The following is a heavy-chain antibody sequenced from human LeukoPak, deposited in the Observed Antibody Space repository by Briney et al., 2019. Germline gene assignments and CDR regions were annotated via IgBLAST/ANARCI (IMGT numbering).Heavy chain of an antibody. Sequence: GGSLRLSCAASGFTFSSYAMHWVRQAPGKGLEGVAVISYDGSNKYYADSVKGRFTISRDNSKNTLYPQMNSLRAEDTAVYYCARDHDYFVGMDVWGQGTTVTVSS. V-gene: IGHV3-30-3*01. CDR1: GFTFSSYA. CDR3: ARDHDYFVGMDV. D-gene: IGHD2/OR15-2a*01. J-gene: IGHJ6*02. CDR2: ISYDGSNK.